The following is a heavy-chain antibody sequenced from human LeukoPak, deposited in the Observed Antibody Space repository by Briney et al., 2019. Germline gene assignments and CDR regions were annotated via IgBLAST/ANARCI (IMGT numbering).Heavy chain of an antibody. V-gene: IGHV3-23*01. CDR2: ISGSGGST. Sequence: GGSLRLSCAASGFTFSNYAMSWVRQAPGKGLEWVSGISGSGGSTYYADSVKGRFTISRANSKNTLYLQMNSLRAEDTAVYYCAELGITMIGGVWGKGTTVTISS. CDR3: AELGITMIGGV. D-gene: IGHD3-10*02. J-gene: IGHJ6*04. CDR1: GFTFSNYA.